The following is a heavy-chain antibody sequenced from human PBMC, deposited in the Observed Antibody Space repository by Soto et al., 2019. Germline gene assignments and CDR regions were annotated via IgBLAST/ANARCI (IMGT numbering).Heavy chain of an antibody. CDR3: ASSTDDYSNYGSYYYYMDV. CDR1: GGSISSSSYY. Sequence: SETLTLTCTVSGGSISSSSYYWGWIRQPPGKGLEWIGSIYYSGSTYYNPSLKSRVTISVDTSKNQFSLKLSSVTAADTAVYYCASSTDDYSNYGSYYYYMDVWGKGTTVTVSS. J-gene: IGHJ6*03. CDR2: IYYSGST. D-gene: IGHD4-4*01. V-gene: IGHV4-39*01.